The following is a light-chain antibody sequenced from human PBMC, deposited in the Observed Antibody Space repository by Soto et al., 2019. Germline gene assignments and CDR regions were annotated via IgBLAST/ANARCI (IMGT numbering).Light chain of an antibody. CDR3: QQYNEWPRT. Sequence: EIVMTQSPATLSVSPGERATLSCRASQSVSNNLAWYQQKPGQAPRLLIYHASTGATGIPARFSGSGSGTELTVTSSSVQSEDFAVYYCQQYNEWPRTFGGGTKVELK. CDR1: QSVSNN. CDR2: HAS. J-gene: IGKJ4*01. V-gene: IGKV3-15*01.